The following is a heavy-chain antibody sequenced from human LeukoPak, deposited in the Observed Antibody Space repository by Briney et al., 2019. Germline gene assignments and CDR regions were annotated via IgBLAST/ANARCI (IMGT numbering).Heavy chain of an antibody. CDR3: AKVNRGSVVNYFGLDS. CDR1: GFTFSTYA. CDR2: VDGGGGRT. J-gene: IGHJ4*02. V-gene: IGHV3-23*01. D-gene: IGHD2/OR15-2a*01. Sequence: PGGSLRLSCSASGFTFSTYAMHWVRQAPGKGLEWVSAVDGGGGRTFYADSVKGRFTISRDNSKNVLYLQMNSLTVDDTATYYCAKVNRGSVVNYFGLDSWGQGTLVTVSS.